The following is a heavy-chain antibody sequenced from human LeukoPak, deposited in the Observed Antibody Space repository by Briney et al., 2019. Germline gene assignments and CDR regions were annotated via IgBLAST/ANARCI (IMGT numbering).Heavy chain of an antibody. V-gene: IGHV1-8*03. CDR2: MNPNSGNT. D-gene: IGHD5-18*01. Sequence: ASAKVSCKASGYTFTSYDINWVRQATGQGLEWMGWMNPNSGNTGYAQKFQGRVTITRNTSISTAYMELSSLRSEDTAVYYCARGTTAMVKVYYYYYMDVWGKGTTVTVSS. CDR1: GYTFTSYD. J-gene: IGHJ6*03. CDR3: ARGTTAMVKVYYYYYMDV.